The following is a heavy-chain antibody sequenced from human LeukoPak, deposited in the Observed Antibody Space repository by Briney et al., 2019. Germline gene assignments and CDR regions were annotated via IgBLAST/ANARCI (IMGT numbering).Heavy chain of an antibody. Sequence: SETLSLTCAVSGYSISSGYYWDWIRQPPGKGLEWIGTVYHSGTTFYNSSLKSRITISVDTSKNQFSLKLSSVTAADTAVYFCARDGRFGVLNFWGQGTLVTVSS. CDR2: VYHSGTT. CDR1: GYSISSGYY. D-gene: IGHD3-16*01. J-gene: IGHJ4*02. V-gene: IGHV4-38-2*02. CDR3: ARDGRFGVLNF.